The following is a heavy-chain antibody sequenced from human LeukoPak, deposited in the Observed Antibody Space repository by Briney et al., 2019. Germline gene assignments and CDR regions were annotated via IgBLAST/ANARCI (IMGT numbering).Heavy chain of an antibody. CDR2: IIPILGIA. Sequence: GASVKVSCKASGGTFISYTISWVRQAPGQGLEWMGRIIPILGIANYAQKFQGRVTITADKSTSTAYMELSSLRSEDTAVYYCAREFTYYDILTGYYPSYYYYMDVWGKGTTVTVSS. CDR3: AREFTYYDILTGYYPSYYYYMDV. D-gene: IGHD3-9*01. CDR1: GGTFISYT. V-gene: IGHV1-69*04. J-gene: IGHJ6*03.